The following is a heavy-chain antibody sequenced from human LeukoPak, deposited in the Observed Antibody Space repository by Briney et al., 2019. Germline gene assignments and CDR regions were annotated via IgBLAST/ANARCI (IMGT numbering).Heavy chain of an antibody. D-gene: IGHD3-10*01. V-gene: IGHV1-18*01. CDR2: INAYNGNT. Sequence: GASVKVSCKASGSTFTSYGICWVRQAPGQGLEWMGWINAYNGNTNYAQKLQGRVTMTTDTSTSTAYMELRSLRSDDTAVYYCARGGITMVRGAPGWFDPWGQGTLVTVSS. CDR1: GSTFTSYG. CDR3: ARGGITMVRGAPGWFDP. J-gene: IGHJ5*02.